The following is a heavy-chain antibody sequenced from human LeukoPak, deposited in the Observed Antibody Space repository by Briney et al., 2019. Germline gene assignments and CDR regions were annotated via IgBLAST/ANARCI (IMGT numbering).Heavy chain of an antibody. CDR2: IYHSGST. V-gene: IGHV4-39*07. CDR1: GGSISSSSYS. Sequence: SETLSLTCTVSGGSISSSSYSWGWTRQPPGKGLEWIGEIYHSGSTNYNPSLKSRVTISVDKSKNQFSLKLSSVTAADTAVYYCARAGAYDRSGYYLDYWGQGTLGTVSS. CDR3: ARAGAYDRSGYYLDY. J-gene: IGHJ4*02. D-gene: IGHD3-22*01.